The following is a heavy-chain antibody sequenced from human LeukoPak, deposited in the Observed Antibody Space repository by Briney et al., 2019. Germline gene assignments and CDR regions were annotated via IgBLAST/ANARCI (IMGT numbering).Heavy chain of an antibody. J-gene: IGHJ4*02. CDR3: AKSGGYGLIDK. V-gene: IGHV4-39*01. D-gene: IGHD1-26*01. CDR1: GASLSTSPYY. Sequence: SETLSLTCSVSGASLSTSPYYSGWIRHPPGTGLEWTGNIYYTGSTYYNVSLNSRVTISIDTSKNLFSLRLNSMTAADTAVYYCAKSGGYGLIDKWGQGTLVTVSS. CDR2: IYYTGST.